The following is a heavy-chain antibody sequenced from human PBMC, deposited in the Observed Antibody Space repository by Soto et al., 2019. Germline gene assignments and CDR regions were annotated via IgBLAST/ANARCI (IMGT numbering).Heavy chain of an antibody. J-gene: IGHJ4*02. V-gene: IGHV3-33*01. Sequence: QVQLVESGGGVVQPGRSLRLSCAASGFTFSSYGMHWVRQAPGKGLEWVAVIYYDGSNKYYADSVKGRFTISRDNSKNTLYLQMNSLRAEDTALYYCARAQYSSSWYPFDYWGQATLVTVSS. CDR3: ARAQYSSSWYPFDY. CDR2: IYYDGSNK. CDR1: GFTFSSYG. D-gene: IGHD6-13*01.